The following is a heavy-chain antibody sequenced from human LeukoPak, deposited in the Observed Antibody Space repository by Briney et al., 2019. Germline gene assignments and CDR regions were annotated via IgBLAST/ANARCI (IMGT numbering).Heavy chain of an antibody. CDR1: GGFISSYY. J-gene: IGHJ4*02. CDR3: ARAYSSSSNEDY. CDR2: IYYSGST. D-gene: IGHD6-13*01. Sequence: SETLSLTCTVSGGFISSYYWSWIRQPPGKGLEWIGYIYYSGSTNYNPSLESRVTISVDTSKNQFSLKLSSVTAADTAVYYCARAYSSSSNEDYWGQGTLVTVSS. V-gene: IGHV4-59*01.